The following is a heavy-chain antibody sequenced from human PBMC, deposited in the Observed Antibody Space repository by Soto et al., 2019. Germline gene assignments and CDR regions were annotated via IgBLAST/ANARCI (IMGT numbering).Heavy chain of an antibody. V-gene: IGHV4-31*03. CDR1: GGSISSGGYY. D-gene: IGHD5-18*01. CDR2: IYYSGST. Sequence: QVQLQESGPGLVKPSQTLSLTCTVSGGSISSGGYYWSWIRQHPGKGLEWIGYIYYSGSTYYNPSLKRRVTISVDTSKNQFSLKLSSVAAADTAVYYCARAPSTAMVVVGEFDYWGQGTLVTVSS. CDR3: ARAPSTAMVVVGEFDY. J-gene: IGHJ4*02.